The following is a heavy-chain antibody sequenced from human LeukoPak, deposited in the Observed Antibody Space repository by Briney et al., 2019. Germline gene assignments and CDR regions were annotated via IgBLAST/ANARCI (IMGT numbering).Heavy chain of an antibody. J-gene: IGHJ5*02. CDR2: IHHSGSS. CDR3: ARYYDGSGSPRFDP. Sequence: SETLSLTCTVSGDSISSGYYWGWIRQPPGRGLEWIGSIHHSGSSYYNPSLKSRVTISVDTSKNQVSLKLSSVTAADTAVHYCARYYDGSGSPRFDPWGQGTLVTVSS. D-gene: IGHD3-22*01. V-gene: IGHV4-38-2*02. CDR1: GDSISSGYY.